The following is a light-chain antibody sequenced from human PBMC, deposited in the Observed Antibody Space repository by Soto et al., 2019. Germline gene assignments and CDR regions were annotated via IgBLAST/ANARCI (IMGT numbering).Light chain of an antibody. CDR2: EVS. Sequence: QSVLTQPASVSGSPGQSITISCTGTSSDVGDYNYVSWYQQHPGKAPKLMIYEVSNRPSGVSNRFSGSKSANTASLTISGLQADDEAHYYCTSYTSDNRNYVFGTGTKVTVL. CDR1: SSDVGDYNY. J-gene: IGLJ1*01. CDR3: TSYTSDNRNYV. V-gene: IGLV2-14*01.